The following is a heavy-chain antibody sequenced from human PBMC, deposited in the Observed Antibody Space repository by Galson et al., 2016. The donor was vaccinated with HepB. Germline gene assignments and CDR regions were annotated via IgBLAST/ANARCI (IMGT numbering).Heavy chain of an antibody. D-gene: IGHD6-6*01. Sequence: QSGAEVKKPGESLWISCKGSGYSFTTYWIIWVRQRPGKGLEWMGRIDPSDPYTSYSPTFQGHVTFSVDESISTAYLQWSSLEASDTAMYYCSTARGSSDRYDPWRQGTLVTVSS. J-gene: IGHJ5*02. CDR3: STARGSSDRYDP. CDR1: GYSFTTYW. V-gene: IGHV5-10-1*01. CDR2: IDPSDPYT.